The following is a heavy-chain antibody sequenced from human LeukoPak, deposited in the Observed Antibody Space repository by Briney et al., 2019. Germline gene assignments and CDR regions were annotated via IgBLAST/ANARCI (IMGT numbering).Heavy chain of an antibody. J-gene: IGHJ4*02. CDR1: GYTFNSYD. Sequence: ASVKVSCKTSGYTFNSYDINWVRQATGQGLEWMGWMNPNSGNTGYAQKLQGRVTMTRNTSIRTAYMELSGLRPEDTAVYYCARESGGRAAPCDYWGQGTLVTVSS. CDR2: MNPNSGNT. CDR3: ARESGGRAAPCDY. V-gene: IGHV1-8*02. D-gene: IGHD4-23*01.